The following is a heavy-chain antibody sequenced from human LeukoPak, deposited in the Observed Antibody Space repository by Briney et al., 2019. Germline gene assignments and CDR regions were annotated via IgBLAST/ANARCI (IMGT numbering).Heavy chain of an antibody. V-gene: IGHV4-61*02. CDR1: GGSLSSGSYY. J-gene: IGHJ4*02. CDR3: ASGEYGSVEY. CDR2: IYTSGST. Sequence: PSQTLSLTCTVSGGSLSSGSYYWSWIRQPAGKGLEWIGRIYTSGSTNYNPSLKSRVTITVDTSKNQFSLKLSSVTAADTAVYYCASGEYGSVEYWGQGTLVSVSS. D-gene: IGHD3-10*01.